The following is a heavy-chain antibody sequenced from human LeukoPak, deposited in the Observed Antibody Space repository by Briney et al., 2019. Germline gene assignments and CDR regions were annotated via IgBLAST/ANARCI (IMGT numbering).Heavy chain of an antibody. CDR3: GRGHWGLDY. CDR1: GFTFSDSY. CDR2: ISHTGTSM. Sequence: PGGSLRLSCAASGFTFSDSYMTWIRQAPGKGLEWISYISHTGTSMFYADSVKGRFTISRDNAKNSLYLQMDSLRDEDTAIYYCGRGHWGLDYWGQGTRVTVSS. V-gene: IGHV3-11*04. J-gene: IGHJ4*02. D-gene: IGHD7-27*01.